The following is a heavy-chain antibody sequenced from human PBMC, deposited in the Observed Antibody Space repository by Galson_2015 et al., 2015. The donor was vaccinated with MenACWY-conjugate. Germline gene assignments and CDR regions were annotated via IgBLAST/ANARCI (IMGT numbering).Heavy chain of an antibody. CDR3: ARVTFYTSGYYIDD. J-gene: IGHJ4*02. CDR2: INPSGGST. Sequence: SVKVSCKASGYIFTTSYIHWVRQAPGQGLEWMGIINPSGGSTNYAKKFQGRVTMTRDTSTSTVYMDLSSLRSEDTAVYFCARVTFYTSGYYIDDWGQGTLVTVSS. V-gene: IGHV1-46*01. CDR1: GYIFTTSY. D-gene: IGHD6-19*01.